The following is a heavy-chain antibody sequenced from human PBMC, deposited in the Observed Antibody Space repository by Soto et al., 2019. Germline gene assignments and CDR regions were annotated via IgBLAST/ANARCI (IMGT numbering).Heavy chain of an antibody. CDR3: ASRDPGTSVDY. J-gene: IGHJ4*02. CDR2: IYRTGST. CDR1: GGSFTSNNW. V-gene: IGHV4-4*02. D-gene: IGHD1-7*01. Sequence: SETLSLTCAVSGGSFTSNNWWTWVRQPPGQGLEWIGEIYRTGSTNYNPSLKSRVTISLDKSENQFSLKVTSLTAADTAVYYCASRDPGTSVDYWGQGTLVPVSS.